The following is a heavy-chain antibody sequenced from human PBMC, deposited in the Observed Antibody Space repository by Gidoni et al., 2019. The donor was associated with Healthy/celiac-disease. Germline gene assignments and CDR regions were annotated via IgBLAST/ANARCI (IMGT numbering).Heavy chain of an antibody. CDR2: IYWDDDK. Sequence: QITLKESGPTLVTPTQTLTLTCTFSGFSLSTRGVGVGWIRQPPGKALEWLALIYWDDDKRYSPSLKSRLTITKDTSKNQVVLTMTNMDPVDTATYYCAYSVIDYYDSRDLSWFDPWGQGTLVTVSS. CDR1: GFSLSTRGVG. V-gene: IGHV2-5*02. D-gene: IGHD3-22*01. J-gene: IGHJ5*02. CDR3: AYSVIDYYDSRDLSWFDP.